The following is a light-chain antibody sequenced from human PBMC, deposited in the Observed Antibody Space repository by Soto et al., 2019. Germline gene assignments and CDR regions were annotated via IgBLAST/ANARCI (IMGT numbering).Light chain of an antibody. CDR1: GSNIGNNY. Sequence: QSVLTQPPSVSAAPGQKVTISCSGSGSNIGNNYVSWYQQFPGTAPKLLSYDNKKRPSGIPDRFSGSKSGTSATLGITGVQTGDEADYYCGTWDNSLSAGLFGGGTKLTVL. CDR3: GTWDNSLSAGL. V-gene: IGLV1-51*01. CDR2: DNK. J-gene: IGLJ3*02.